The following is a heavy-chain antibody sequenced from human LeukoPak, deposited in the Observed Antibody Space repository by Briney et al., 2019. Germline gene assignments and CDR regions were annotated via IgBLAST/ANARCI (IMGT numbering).Heavy chain of an antibody. V-gene: IGHV1-69*10. Sequence: SVKVSCKASGGTFSDYALNWVRQAPGQGLEWMGVFIPILGTANSTQKFQDRVTITADISTNTVYMELSSLRSEDTAVYYCATGARSGTYNHYYYYMDVWGKGTTVTISS. CDR1: GGTFSDYA. J-gene: IGHJ6*03. CDR2: FIPILGTA. CDR3: ATGARSGTYNHYYYYMDV. D-gene: IGHD3-10*01.